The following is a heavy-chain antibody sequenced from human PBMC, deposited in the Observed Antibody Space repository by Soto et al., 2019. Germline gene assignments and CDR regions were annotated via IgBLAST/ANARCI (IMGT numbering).Heavy chain of an antibody. V-gene: IGHV3-23*01. J-gene: IGHJ4*01. CDR2: INGFGDSL. CDR1: GFTFTNYA. CDR3: AKDFPYGTSGYYLYYSDY. D-gene: IGHD3-3*01. Sequence: GGSLRLSCAASGFTFTNYAMNWVRQAPGKGLEWVSAINGFGDSLYYADSVRGRFTISRDNSKNTVYLQMNSLRPDDTAIYFCAKDFPYGTSGYYLYYSDYWGQGTVVTVSS.